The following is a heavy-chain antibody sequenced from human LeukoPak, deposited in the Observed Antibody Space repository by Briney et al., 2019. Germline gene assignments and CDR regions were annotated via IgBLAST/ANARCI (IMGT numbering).Heavy chain of an antibody. CDR1: GYSFTSYW. Sequence: GESLKISCKGSGYSFTSYWIGWVRQMPGKGLEWIGIIYPGDSDTRYSPSFQGQVTISADKSISTAYLQWSSLKASDTAMYYCARQEEYCSSTSCLTYFDYWGQGTLVTVSS. J-gene: IGHJ4*02. D-gene: IGHD2-2*01. V-gene: IGHV5-51*01. CDR2: IYPGDSDT. CDR3: ARQEEYCSSTSCLTYFDY.